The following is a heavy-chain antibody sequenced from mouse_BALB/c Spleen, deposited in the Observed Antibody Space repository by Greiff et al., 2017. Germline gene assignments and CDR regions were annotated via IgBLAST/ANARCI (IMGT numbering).Heavy chain of an antibody. CDR3: ARYCCDMDY. CDR2: ISYSGST. J-gene: IGHJ4*01. V-gene: IGHV3-2*02. Sequence: VQLKESGPGLVKPSQSLSLTCTVTGYSITSDYAWNWIRQFPGNKLEWMGYISYSGSTSYNPSLKSRISITRDTSKNQFFLQLNSVTTEDTATYYCARYCCDMDYGGQGTRVTVAA. CDR1: GYSITSDYA.